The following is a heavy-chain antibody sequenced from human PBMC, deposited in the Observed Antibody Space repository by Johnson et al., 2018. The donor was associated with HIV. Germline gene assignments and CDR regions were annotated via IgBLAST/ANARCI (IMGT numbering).Heavy chain of an antibody. D-gene: IGHD1-26*01. J-gene: IGHJ3*02. CDR3: ARDSGGKYYIMDAFDI. CDR1: GFTFSSYT. V-gene: IGHV3-30*04. CDR2: ISYDGGSK. Sequence: QVQLVESGGGVVQPGRSLRLSCAASGFTFSSYTMHWVRQAPGKGLEWVAVISYDGGSKYYADSVKGRFTVSRDNSKNTLYLQMNSLRAEDTAVYYCARDSGGKYYIMDAFDIWGQGTMVTVSS.